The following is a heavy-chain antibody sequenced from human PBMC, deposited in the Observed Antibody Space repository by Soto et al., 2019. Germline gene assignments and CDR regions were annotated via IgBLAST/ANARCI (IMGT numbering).Heavy chain of an antibody. CDR1: GFTFISYC. J-gene: IGHJ4*02. CDR3: ARRTSGSYFDFDY. D-gene: IGHD3-10*01. V-gene: IGHV3-74*01. Sequence: GGSLRLSCAASGFTFISYCMHWVRQAPGKGLVWVSRINSDGSSTNYADSVRGRFTISRDNAKNTLYLQMNSLRAEDTAVYYCARRTSGSYFDFDYWGQGTLVTVSS. CDR2: INSDGSST.